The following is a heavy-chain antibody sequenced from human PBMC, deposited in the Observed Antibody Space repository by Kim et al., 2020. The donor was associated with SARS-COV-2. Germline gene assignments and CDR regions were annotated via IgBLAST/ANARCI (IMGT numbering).Heavy chain of an antibody. Sequence: VKGRLTISRDNAKNTVDMQLDSLGAEDTAVYFCARARRYYFDSSGYYYFDYWGQGTLVTVSS. CDR3: ARARRYYFDSSGYYYFDY. J-gene: IGHJ4*02. D-gene: IGHD3-22*01. V-gene: IGHV3-74*01.